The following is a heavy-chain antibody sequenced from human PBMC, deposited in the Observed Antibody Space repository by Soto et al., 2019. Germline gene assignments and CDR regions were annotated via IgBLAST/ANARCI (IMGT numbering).Heavy chain of an antibody. CDR3: ARDATGSYSYFDY. D-gene: IGHD1-26*01. Sequence: GGSLRLSCAASGFTFSDYYMSWIRQAPGNGLEWVSYISSSIKYTNYADSVKGRFTISRDNAKNSLYLQMNSLRAEDTAVYYCARDATGSYSYFDYWGQGTLVTVSS. J-gene: IGHJ4*02. CDR1: GFTFSDYY. V-gene: IGHV3-11*05. CDR2: ISSSIKYT.